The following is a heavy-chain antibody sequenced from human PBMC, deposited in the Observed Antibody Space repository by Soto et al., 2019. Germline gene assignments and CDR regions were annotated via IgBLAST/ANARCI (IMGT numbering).Heavy chain of an antibody. V-gene: IGHV3-48*01. Sequence: EVQLVESGGGLVQPGRSLRLSCAASGFTFSSCSMNWVRQVPGKGLEWISYISSSGSTTFYADSVKGRFTISRDNAKNSLFLQMNRLRAEDTAVYYCARGSNYYGSGTYYIAYDFWGQGTLITVSS. CDR2: ISSSGSTT. CDR3: ARGSNYYGSGTYYIAYDF. CDR1: GFTFSSCS. D-gene: IGHD3-10*01. J-gene: IGHJ4*02.